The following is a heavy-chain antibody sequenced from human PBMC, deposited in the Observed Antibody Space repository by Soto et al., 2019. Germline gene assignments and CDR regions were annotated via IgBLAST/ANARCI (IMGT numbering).Heavy chain of an antibody. J-gene: IGHJ4*02. V-gene: IGHV3-48*02. Sequence: GGSLRLSCAASGFTFSSYSMNWVRQAPGKGLEWVTYISSSSSTIYYADSVKGRFTISRDNAKNSLYLQMNSLRDEDTAVYYCARALGYCSGGSCYYGYWGQGTLVTAPQ. CDR2: ISSSSSTI. CDR3: ARALGYCSGGSCYYGY. CDR1: GFTFSSYS. D-gene: IGHD2-15*01.